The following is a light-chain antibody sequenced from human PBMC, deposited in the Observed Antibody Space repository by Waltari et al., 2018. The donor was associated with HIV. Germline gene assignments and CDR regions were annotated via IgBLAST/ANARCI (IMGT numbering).Light chain of an antibody. Sequence: QSALTQPPSVSGSPGQSVTISCTGTSSDVGTYNRVSWYQQPPGTAPKVVIYEVSNRPAGVPDRFSGSKSGNTVSLTISGLQAEDEADYYCSSFTTSSTLIFGGGTRLTVL. CDR3: SSFTTSSTLI. CDR1: SSDVGTYNR. CDR2: EVS. V-gene: IGLV2-18*02. J-gene: IGLJ2*01.